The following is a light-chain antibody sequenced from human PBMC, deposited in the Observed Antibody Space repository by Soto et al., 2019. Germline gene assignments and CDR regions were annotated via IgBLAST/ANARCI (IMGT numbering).Light chain of an antibody. CDR2: DVS. CDR1: SSDVGDYNY. Sequence: QSALTQPASVSGSPGQSITISCTGTSSDVGDYNYVSWYQQHPGKAPKLVIFDVSDRPSGVSNRFSGSKSGNTASLTISGPQAEDEADYYCSSYTSSSTRVFGTGTKLTVL. J-gene: IGLJ1*01. CDR3: SSYTSSSTRV. V-gene: IGLV2-14*01.